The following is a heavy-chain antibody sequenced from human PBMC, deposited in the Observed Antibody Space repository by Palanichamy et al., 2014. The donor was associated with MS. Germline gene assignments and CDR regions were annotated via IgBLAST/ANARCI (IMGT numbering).Heavy chain of an antibody. D-gene: IGHD1-26*01. CDR2: LIPILRMA. CDR1: GGTFNTFA. V-gene: IGHV1-69*04. J-gene: IGHJ3*02. CDR3: ARDVNSGTSQDYAFDI. Sequence: QVQLLQSGAEVKKPGSSVKVSCRASGGTFNTFAINWVRQAPGQGLEWMARLIPILRMANYARTLEGRLTVTADTSTGTAYMELSSLNSEDTAIYYCARDVNSGTSQDYAFDIWGQGTVVTVSS.